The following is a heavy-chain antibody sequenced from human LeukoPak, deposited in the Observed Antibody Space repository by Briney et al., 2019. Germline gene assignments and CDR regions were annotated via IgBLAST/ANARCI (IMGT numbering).Heavy chain of an antibody. Sequence: PGGSLGLSCEASGFTFSSSLMSWVRQTPGKGLEWVANIYPGGSEKYYLASVKGRFTISRVNAENSLYLQMKNLRAEDTAVYYCARELVVGPAEYFQHWGQGTLVTVSS. CDR2: IYPGGSEK. CDR1: GFTFSSSL. J-gene: IGHJ1*01. D-gene: IGHD2-8*02. CDR3: ARELVVGPAEYFQH. V-gene: IGHV3-7*01.